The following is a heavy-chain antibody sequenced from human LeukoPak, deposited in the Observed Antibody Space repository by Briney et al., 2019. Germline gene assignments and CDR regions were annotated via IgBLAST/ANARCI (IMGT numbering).Heavy chain of an antibody. D-gene: IGHD1-20*01. Sequence: GRSLRLSCAASGFTFSSYGMHWVRQAPGKGLEWVAVISYDGSNKYYADSVKGRFTISRDNSKNTLYLQMNSLRAEDTAVYYCARDYNWNSFDYWGQGTLVTVSS. J-gene: IGHJ4*02. CDR1: GFTFSSYG. CDR2: ISYDGSNK. V-gene: IGHV3-30*03. CDR3: ARDYNWNSFDY.